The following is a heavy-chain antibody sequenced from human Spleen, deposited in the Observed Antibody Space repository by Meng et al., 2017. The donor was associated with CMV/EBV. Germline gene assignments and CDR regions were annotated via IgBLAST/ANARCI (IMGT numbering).Heavy chain of an antibody. D-gene: IGHD1-26*01. CDR2: IYYSGST. CDR3: ARVGSVEG. Sequence: GSRRLSCTVYGGSISSSSYYWGWIRQPTGKGLEWIGSIYYSGSTYYNPSLKSRVTISIDTSKNQFSLKLSSVTAADTAVYYCARVGSVEGWGQGTLVTVSS. J-gene: IGHJ4*02. V-gene: IGHV4-39*07. CDR1: GGSISSSSYY.